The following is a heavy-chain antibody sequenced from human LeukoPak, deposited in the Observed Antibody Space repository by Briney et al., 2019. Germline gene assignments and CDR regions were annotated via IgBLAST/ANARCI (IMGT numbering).Heavy chain of an antibody. Sequence: GGSLRLSCAASGFTFSSYSMNWVRQAPGEGLEWVSYISSSSSTIYYADSVKGRFTISRDNAKNSLYLQMNSLRAEDTAVYYCARAWSKGYGMDVWGQGTTVTVSS. CDR3: ARAWSKGYGMDV. CDR1: GFTFSSYS. D-gene: IGHD2-8*02. V-gene: IGHV3-48*04. CDR2: ISSSSSTI. J-gene: IGHJ6*02.